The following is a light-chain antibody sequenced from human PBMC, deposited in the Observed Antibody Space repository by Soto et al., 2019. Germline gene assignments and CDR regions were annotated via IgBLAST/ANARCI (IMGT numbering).Light chain of an antibody. CDR3: SSYTISGALENV. CDR1: SSDVGGYNY. J-gene: IGLJ1*01. CDR2: DVS. Sequence: QSVLTQPASVSGSPGQSITISCTGTSSDVGGYNYVSWYQQHPGKAPKLMIYDVSNRPSGVSNRFSGSKSGNTASLTISGRQAEDEADDYGSSYTISGALENVFGPGTKVTVL. V-gene: IGLV2-14*01.